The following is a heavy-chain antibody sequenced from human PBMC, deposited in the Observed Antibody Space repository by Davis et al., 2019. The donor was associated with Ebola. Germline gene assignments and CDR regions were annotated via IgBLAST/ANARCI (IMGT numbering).Heavy chain of an antibody. J-gene: IGHJ4*02. V-gene: IGHV1-18*01. CDR1: GGTFSSYT. D-gene: IGHD1-26*01. CDR3: ARGGGSYSADY. CDR2: INPNSGGT. Sequence: ASVKVSCKASGGTFSSYTISWVRQAPGQGLEWMGRINPNSGGTNYAQKLQGRVTMTTDTSTSTAYMELRSLRSDDTAVYYCARGGGSYSADYWGQGTLVTVSS.